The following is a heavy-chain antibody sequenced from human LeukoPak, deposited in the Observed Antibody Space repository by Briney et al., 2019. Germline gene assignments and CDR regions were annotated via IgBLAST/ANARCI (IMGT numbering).Heavy chain of an antibody. Sequence: GGSLRLSCAASGFTFSSYAMHWVRQAPGKGLEWVAVISYDGSNKYYADSMKGRFTISRDNSKNTLYLQMNSLRAEDTAVYYCARDPNTLAGYFDYWGQGTLVTVSS. CDR1: GFTFSSYA. J-gene: IGHJ4*02. V-gene: IGHV3-30*04. CDR2: ISYDGSNK. CDR3: ARDPNTLAGYFDY. D-gene: IGHD3-9*01.